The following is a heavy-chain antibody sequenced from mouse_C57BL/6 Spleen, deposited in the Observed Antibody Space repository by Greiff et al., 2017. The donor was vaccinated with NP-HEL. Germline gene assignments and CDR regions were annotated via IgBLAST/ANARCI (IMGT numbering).Heavy chain of an antibody. V-gene: IGHV1-61*01. J-gene: IGHJ2*01. CDR3: ARRSLNWYYFDY. CDR1: GYTFTSYW. D-gene: IGHD1-3*01. CDR2: IYPSDSET. Sequence: QVQLKQSGAELVRPGSSVKLSCKASGYTFTSYWMDWVKQRPGQGLEWIGNIYPSDSETHYNQKFKDKATLTVDKSSSTAYMQLSSLTSEDSAVDYCARRSLNWYYFDYWGQGTTRTVSS.